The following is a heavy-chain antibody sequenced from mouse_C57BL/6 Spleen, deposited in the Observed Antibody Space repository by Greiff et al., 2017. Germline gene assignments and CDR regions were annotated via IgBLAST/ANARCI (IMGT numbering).Heavy chain of an antibody. D-gene: IGHD2-4*01. CDR1: GYTFTSYG. V-gene: IGHV1-81*01. Sequence: VQLQESGAELARPGASVKLSCKASGYTFTSYGISWVKQRTGQGLEWIGEIYPRSGNTYYNEKFKGKATLTADKSSSTAYMELRSLTSEDSAVYFCARSHYDYDDYYAMDNWGQGTSVTVSS. J-gene: IGHJ4*01. CDR2: IYPRSGNT. CDR3: ARSHYDYDDYYAMDN.